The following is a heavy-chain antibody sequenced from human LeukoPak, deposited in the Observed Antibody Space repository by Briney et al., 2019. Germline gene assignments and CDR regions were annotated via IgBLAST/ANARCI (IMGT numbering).Heavy chain of an antibody. Sequence: SETLSLTCTVSGGSISSYYWSWIRQPPGKGLELIGYIYYSGSTHYNPSLESRVTISVDTSKNQFSLRLRSVTAADTAVYYCAKYAWGWLDIWGQGTMVTVSS. D-gene: IGHD6-19*01. CDR2: IYYSGST. CDR3: AKYAWGWLDI. J-gene: IGHJ3*02. CDR1: GGSISSYY. V-gene: IGHV4-59*08.